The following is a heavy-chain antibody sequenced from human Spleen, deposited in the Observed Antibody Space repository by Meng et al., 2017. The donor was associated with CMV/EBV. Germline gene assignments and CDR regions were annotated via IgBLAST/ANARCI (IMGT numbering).Heavy chain of an antibody. CDR1: GGSFSGYY. V-gene: IGHV4-34*01. CDR2: INHSGST. CDR3: ARSARYCSSTSCYGKFFDY. Sequence: GSLRLSCAVYGGSFSGYYWSWIRQPPGKGLEWIGEINHSGSTNYNPSLKSRVTISVDTSKNQFSLKLSSVTAADTAVYSCARSARYCSSTSCYGKFFDYWGQGTLVTVSS. J-gene: IGHJ4*02. D-gene: IGHD2-2*01.